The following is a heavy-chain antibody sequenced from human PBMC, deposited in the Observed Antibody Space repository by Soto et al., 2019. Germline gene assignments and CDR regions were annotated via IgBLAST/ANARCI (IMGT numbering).Heavy chain of an antibody. Sequence: SETLSLTCTVSRGSISSGTNYWSWIRQPPGKGLEWIGYIYYSGSTDYNPSLKSRVTMSVDTSKNQFSLKLRSVTAADTAVYYCARDSYNFDDWGQGILVTVSS. J-gene: IGHJ4*02. CDR2: IYYSGST. CDR1: RGSISSGTNY. V-gene: IGHV4-61*01. D-gene: IGHD5-18*01. CDR3: ARDSYNFDD.